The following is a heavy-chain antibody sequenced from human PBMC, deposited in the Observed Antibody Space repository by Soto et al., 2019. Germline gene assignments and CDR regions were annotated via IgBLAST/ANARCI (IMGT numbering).Heavy chain of an antibody. V-gene: IGHV3-48*02. CDR1: GFTFGTYS. Sequence: GGSLRLSCEGSGFTFGTYSMNWVRQAAGKGLEWIAYISYDSDTIQYADSVKGRFTISRDNAKNSLYLQMNSLRDEDTAVYYCARLYYDYVWGQGTTVTVSS. J-gene: IGHJ6*02. CDR3: ARLYYDYV. D-gene: IGHD3-3*01. CDR2: ISYDSDTI.